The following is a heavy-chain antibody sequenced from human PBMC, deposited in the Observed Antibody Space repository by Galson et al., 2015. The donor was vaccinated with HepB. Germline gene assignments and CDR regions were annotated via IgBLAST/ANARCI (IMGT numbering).Heavy chain of an antibody. V-gene: IGHV3-48*03. CDR2: ISSSGSTI. D-gene: IGHD5-18*01. Sequence: SLRLSCAASGFTFSSYEMNWVRQAPGKGLEWVSYISSSGSTIYYADSVKGRFTISRDNAKNSLYLQMNSLRAEDTAVYYCARDGGFGYNFGSGFDYWGQGTLVTVSS. CDR1: GFTFSSYE. J-gene: IGHJ4*02. CDR3: ARDGGFGYNFGSGFDY.